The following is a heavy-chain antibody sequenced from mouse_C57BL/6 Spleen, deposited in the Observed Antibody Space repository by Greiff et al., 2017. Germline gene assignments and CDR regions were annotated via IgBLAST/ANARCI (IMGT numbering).Heavy chain of an antibody. CDR1: GFTFSSYA. CDR3: TREFYYYGLDY. J-gene: IGHJ2*01. D-gene: IGHD1-1*01. CDR2: ISSGGDYI. Sequence: EVMLVESGAGLVKPGGSLKLSCAASGFTFSSYAMSWVRQTPEKRLEWVAYISSGGDYIYYADTVKGQFTFSRDTARNTLYLQLSSLTSEDPAMYYCTREFYYYGLDYWGQGTTLTVSS. V-gene: IGHV5-9-1*02.